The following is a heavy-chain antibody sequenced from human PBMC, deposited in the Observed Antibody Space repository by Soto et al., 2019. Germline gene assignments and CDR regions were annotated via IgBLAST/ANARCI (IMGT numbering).Heavy chain of an antibody. V-gene: IGHV1-18*01. D-gene: IGHD5-12*01. J-gene: IGHJ6*02. CDR1: GYTFTRSG. CDR2: ISSYNGDT. CDR3: ARQGVAPYYSYGMDV. Sequence: QVQLVQSGAEVKKPGASVKVSCKASGYTFTRSGISWVRQAPGQGPEWMGWISSYNGDTNYAQTFQGRVTMTTDTSTSTAYMELRSLRSDVTAVYYCARQGVAPYYSYGMDVWGQGTPVTVSS.